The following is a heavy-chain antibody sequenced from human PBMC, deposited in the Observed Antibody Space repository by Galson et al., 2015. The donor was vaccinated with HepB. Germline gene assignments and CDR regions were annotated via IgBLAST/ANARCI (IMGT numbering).Heavy chain of an antibody. J-gene: IGHJ4*02. CDR1: GFTFSSYG. CDR3: ARVGSGFDYNWVLDY. CDR2: IWSDASNK. Sequence: SLRLSCAASGFTFSSYGMHWVRQARGKGLEWVATIWSDASNKYYTDSVKGRFTISRDQSKNTLYLQMNSLRVEDTAVYYCARVGSGFDYNWVLDYRRQGPLVTLSS. V-gene: IGHV3-33*01. D-gene: IGHD3-10*01.